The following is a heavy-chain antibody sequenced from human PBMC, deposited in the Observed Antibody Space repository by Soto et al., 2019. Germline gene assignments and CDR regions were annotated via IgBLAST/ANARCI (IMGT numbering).Heavy chain of an antibody. D-gene: IGHD3-9*01. CDR2: IYYSGST. Sequence: SETLSLTCTVSGGSISSYYWSWIRQPPGKGLEWIGYIYYSGSTNYNPSLKSRVTISVDTSKNQFSLKLSSVTAADTAVYYCARRYYDILTGYYSHGMDVWGQGTTVTVSS. CDR3: ARRYYDILTGYYSHGMDV. CDR1: GGSISSYY. V-gene: IGHV4-59*08. J-gene: IGHJ6*02.